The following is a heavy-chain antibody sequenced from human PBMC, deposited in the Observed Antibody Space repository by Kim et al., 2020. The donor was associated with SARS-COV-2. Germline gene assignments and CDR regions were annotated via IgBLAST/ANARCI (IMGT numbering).Heavy chain of an antibody. Sequence: GESLKISCKASGYSITSYWIGWVRQMPGKGLEWMGIIYPGDSDIKYSPSFQGQVTISADKSISTAYLQWSSLKASDTAMYYCARSCYASGSYCVNYWGQGTLVTVSS. CDR3: ARSCYASGSYCVNY. D-gene: IGHD3-10*01. J-gene: IGHJ4*02. CDR1: GYSITSYW. CDR2: IYPGDSDI. V-gene: IGHV5-51*01.